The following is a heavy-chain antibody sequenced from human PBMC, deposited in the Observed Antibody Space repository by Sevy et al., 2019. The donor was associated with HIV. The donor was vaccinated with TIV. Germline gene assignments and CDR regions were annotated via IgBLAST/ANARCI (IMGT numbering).Heavy chain of an antibody. CDR1: GFTFSSCG. J-gene: IGHJ4*02. Sequence: GGSLRLSCAASGFTFSSCGMHWVRQAPGKGLEWVAVIWYDGSNKYYADSVKGRFTISRDNSKNTLYLQMNSLRAEDTAVYYCARDQYYDSSGSRFDYWGQGTLVTVSS. D-gene: IGHD3-22*01. V-gene: IGHV3-33*01. CDR2: IWYDGSNK. CDR3: ARDQYYDSSGSRFDY.